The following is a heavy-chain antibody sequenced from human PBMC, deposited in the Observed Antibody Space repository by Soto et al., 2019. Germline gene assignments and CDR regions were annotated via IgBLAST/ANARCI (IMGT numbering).Heavy chain of an antibody. J-gene: IGHJ4*02. CDR2: IYYSGST. V-gene: IGHV4-59*08. Sequence: SETLSLTCTVSGGSISPYYWGWIRQPPGKGLEWIGYIYYSGSTNYNPSLKSRVTMPVDTSKNQFSLKLNSVTAADTAIYYCVRHALYGDYDYWGQGTLVTVSS. D-gene: IGHD4-17*01. CDR3: VRHALYGDYDY. CDR1: GGSISPYY.